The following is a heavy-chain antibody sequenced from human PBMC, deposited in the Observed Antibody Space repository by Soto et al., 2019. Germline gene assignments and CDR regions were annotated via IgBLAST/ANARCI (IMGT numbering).Heavy chain of an antibody. D-gene: IGHD6-19*01. Sequence: EVQLVECGGGLVQPGRSLRLACAASGFTFDDYAMHWVRQGPGKGLEWVSGISWNSGRIDYADSVKGRFTISRDNAKKSLYLQMNSLRGEDTALYYCANDIREYVSGWTYFDNWGQGTLVTVSS. CDR1: GFTFDDYA. V-gene: IGHV3-9*01. CDR2: ISWNSGRI. J-gene: IGHJ4*02. CDR3: ANDIREYVSGWTYFDN.